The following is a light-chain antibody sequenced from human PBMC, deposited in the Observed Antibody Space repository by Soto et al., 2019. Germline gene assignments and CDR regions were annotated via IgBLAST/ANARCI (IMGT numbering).Light chain of an antibody. J-gene: IGKJ1*01. CDR1: QSVSNY. V-gene: IGKV3-15*01. CDR2: GAS. Sequence: EVVMTQSPATLSVSPGERATLSCRASQSVSNYLAWYQQKPGQAPRLLIYGASTRATGIPARFSGSGSGTEFTLTISSLQSEDFGVYYCLQFNNWLPAFGQGTKVEIK. CDR3: LQFNNWLPA.